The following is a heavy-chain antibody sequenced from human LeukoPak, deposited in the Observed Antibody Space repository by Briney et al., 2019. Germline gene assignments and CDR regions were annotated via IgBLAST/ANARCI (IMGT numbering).Heavy chain of an antibody. CDR3: ARGVGIAARSDWFDP. J-gene: IGHJ5*02. Sequence: PGRSLRLSCAASGFTFSDYSMNWVRQAPGKGLEWVSSISSSSNYIYYADSVKGRFTISRDNAKNSLYLQMNSLRAEDTAVYYCARGVGIAARSDWFDPWGQGTLVTVSS. CDR2: ISSSSNYI. D-gene: IGHD6-6*01. CDR1: GFTFSDYS. V-gene: IGHV3-21*01.